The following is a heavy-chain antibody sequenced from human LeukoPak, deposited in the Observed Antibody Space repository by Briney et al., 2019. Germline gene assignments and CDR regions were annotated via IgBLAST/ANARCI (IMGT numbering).Heavy chain of an antibody. CDR2: IDDGGTGT. V-gene: IGHV3-23*01. CDR3: AKYCGDSSCYAGFDI. CDR1: GFTFSSYW. Sequence: PGGSLRLSCAASGFTFSSYWMHWVRQAPGKGLQWVTGIDDGGTGTWYADSVKGRFTISRDNSKSTVYLQMNSLRADDTAIYYCAKYCGDSSCYAGFDIWGQGTLVTVSS. J-gene: IGHJ4*02. D-gene: IGHD2-15*01.